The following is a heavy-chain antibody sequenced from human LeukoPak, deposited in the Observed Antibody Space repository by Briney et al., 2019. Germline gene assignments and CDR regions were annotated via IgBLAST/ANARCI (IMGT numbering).Heavy chain of an antibody. CDR2: INPNSGGT. D-gene: IGHD6-6*01. V-gene: IGHV1-2*02. CDR3: ARVAYSRSYDAFDI. CDR1: GYTFTSYG. Sequence: GASVKVSCKASGYTFTSYGISWVRQAPGQGLEWMGWINPNSGGTNYAQKFQGRVTMTRDTSISTAYMELSRLRSDDTAVYYCARVAYSRSYDAFDIWGQGTMVTVSS. J-gene: IGHJ3*02.